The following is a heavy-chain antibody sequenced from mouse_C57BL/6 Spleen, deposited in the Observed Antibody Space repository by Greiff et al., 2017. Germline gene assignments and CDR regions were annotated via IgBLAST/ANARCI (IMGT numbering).Heavy chain of an antibody. CDR3: ARYYGSPYWYFDD. V-gene: IGHV3-1*01. Sequence: VQLQQSGPGMVKPSQSLSLTCTVTGYSITSGYDWHWIRHFPGNKLEWMGYISYSGSTNYNPSLKSRISITHDTSKNHFFLKLNSVTTEDTATYYYARYYGSPYWYFDDWGTGTTVTVSS. D-gene: IGHD1-1*01. CDR1: GYSITSGYD. J-gene: IGHJ1*03. CDR2: ISYSGST.